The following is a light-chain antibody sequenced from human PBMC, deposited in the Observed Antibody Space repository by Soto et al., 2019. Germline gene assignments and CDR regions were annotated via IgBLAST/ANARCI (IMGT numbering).Light chain of an antibody. CDR1: SGHSSYA. Sequence: QSVLTQSPSASASLGASVKLTCTLSSGHSSYAIAWHQQQSEKGPRFLVKVNGDGSHIKGDGIPDRFSGSSSGAERYLTISSLQSEDEADYYCQTWGSSWVFGGGTQLTVL. CDR3: QTWGSSWV. CDR2: VNGDGSH. J-gene: IGLJ3*02. V-gene: IGLV4-69*01.